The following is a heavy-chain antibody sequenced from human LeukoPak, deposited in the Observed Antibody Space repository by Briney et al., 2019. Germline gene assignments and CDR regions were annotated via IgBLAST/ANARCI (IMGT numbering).Heavy chain of an antibody. V-gene: IGHV3-53*04. Sequence: GGSLRLSCAASGFTFSSYAMSWVRQAPGKGLEWVSVIYSGGSTYYADSVKGRFTISRRNSKNTLYLQMNSLRAEDTAVYYCARGSPLDYWGQGTLVTVSS. CDR3: ARGSPLDY. CDR2: IYSGGST. J-gene: IGHJ4*02. CDR1: GFTFSSYA.